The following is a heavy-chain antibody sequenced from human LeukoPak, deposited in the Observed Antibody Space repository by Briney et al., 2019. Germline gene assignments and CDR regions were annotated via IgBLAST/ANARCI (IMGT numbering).Heavy chain of an antibody. V-gene: IGHV3-7*01. CDR3: SRNSGWYRLDY. Sequence: GGSLRISCTASGFTFTTYWMTWVRQSPGKGLEWVANIKEDGSEKGYADSVKGRFTISRDNAKNSLYLQMNSLRVDDTAMYYCSRNSGWYRLDYWGQGTLVTAPS. D-gene: IGHD6-19*01. CDR2: IKEDGSEK. J-gene: IGHJ4*02. CDR1: GFTFTTYW.